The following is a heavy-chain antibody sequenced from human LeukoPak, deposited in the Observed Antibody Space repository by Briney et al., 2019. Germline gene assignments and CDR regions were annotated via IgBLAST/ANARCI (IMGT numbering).Heavy chain of an antibody. CDR2: FNPCGGGT. V-gene: IGHV1-46*01. D-gene: IGHD3-22*01. CDR1: GYTFTSYY. CDR3: ARGGDYYDSSGYHYAATH. Sequence: ASVKVSCKASGYTFTSYYIHWVRQAPGQGLEWMGIFNPCGGGTSYAQKFQGRVTMTMDTSTSTVYMDLSSLRSEDTAVYYCARGGDYYDSSGYHYAATHWGQGTLVTVSS. J-gene: IGHJ4*02.